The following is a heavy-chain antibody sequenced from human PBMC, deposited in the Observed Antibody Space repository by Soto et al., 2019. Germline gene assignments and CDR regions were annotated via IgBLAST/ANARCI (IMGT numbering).Heavy chain of an antibody. J-gene: IGHJ4*02. CDR1: GFTFSSYG. D-gene: IGHD3-22*01. Sequence: VQLVESGGGVVQPGRSLRLSCAASGFTFSSYGMHWVRQAPGKGLEWVAVIWYDGSNKYYADSVKGRFTISRDNSKNTLYLQMNSLRAEDTAVYYCARDGGFYDSSGYCDYWGQGTLVTVSS. CDR3: ARDGGFYDSSGYCDY. V-gene: IGHV3-33*01. CDR2: IWYDGSNK.